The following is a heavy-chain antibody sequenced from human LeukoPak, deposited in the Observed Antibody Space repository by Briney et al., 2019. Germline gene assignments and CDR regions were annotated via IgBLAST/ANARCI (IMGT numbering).Heavy chain of an antibody. CDR2: IKQDGSEK. J-gene: IGHJ4*02. V-gene: IGHV3-7*01. D-gene: IGHD3-22*01. Sequence: GGSLRLSCAASGFTFSSYGMSWVRQAPGKGLEWVANIKQDGSEKYYVDSVKGRFTISRDNAKNSLYLQMNSLRAEDTAVYYCARESSGYSVDYWGQGTLVTVSS. CDR1: GFTFSSYG. CDR3: ARESSGYSVDY.